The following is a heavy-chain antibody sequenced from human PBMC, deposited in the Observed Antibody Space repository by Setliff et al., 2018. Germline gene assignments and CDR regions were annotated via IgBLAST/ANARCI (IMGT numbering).Heavy chain of an antibody. D-gene: IGHD3-10*01. CDR1: GGSICSGGFY. Sequence: TLSLTCSVSGGSICSGGFYWSWIRQSAGRGLEWIGHFHTGGATDYNLSLKSRVTISLDSSKNQFSLRLSSVTAADAAVYFCARESATIGEFPLYYFDKWGQGIPVTVSS. CDR2: FHTGGAT. CDR3: ARESATIGEFPLYYFDK. J-gene: IGHJ4*02. V-gene: IGHV4-61*09.